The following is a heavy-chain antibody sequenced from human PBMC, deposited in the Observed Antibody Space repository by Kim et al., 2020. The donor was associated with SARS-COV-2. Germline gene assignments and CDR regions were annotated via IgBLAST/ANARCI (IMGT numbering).Heavy chain of an antibody. CDR3: ARGGGRGYDQGYFFDY. CDR1: GFTFSTYS. Sequence: GGSLRLSCAASGFTFSTYSMNWVRQAPGKGLEWVSYISSGSSNTNYADSVKGRFTISRDNAKNSLYLQMNSLRDEDTAVFYCARGGGRGYDQGYFFDYWG. CDR2: ISSGSSNT. D-gene: IGHD5-12*01. V-gene: IGHV3-48*02. J-gene: IGHJ4*01.